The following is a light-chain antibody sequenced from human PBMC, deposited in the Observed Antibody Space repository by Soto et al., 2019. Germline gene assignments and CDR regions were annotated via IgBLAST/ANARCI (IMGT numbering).Light chain of an antibody. CDR2: DAS. V-gene: IGKV3D-20*02. J-gene: IGKJ5*01. CDR3: QQRSNLPPT. CDR1: QNVGSRY. Sequence: EIVMTQSPATVPVSPGERATLSCRASQNVGSRYLAWYQQIPGQAPRLLIYDASNRATGIPDRFSGGGSGTDFTLTISSLEPEDFAVYYCQQRSNLPPTFGQGTRLEIK.